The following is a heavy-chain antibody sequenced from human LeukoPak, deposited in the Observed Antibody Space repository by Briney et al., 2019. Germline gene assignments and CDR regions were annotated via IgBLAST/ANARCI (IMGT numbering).Heavy chain of an antibody. J-gene: IGHJ4*02. Sequence: SETLSLTCTVSGGSISSSSYCWGWIRQPPGKGLEWIGSIYYSGSTYYNPSLKSRVTISVDTSKSQFSLKLSSVTAADTAVYYCARVDSSGYYFDYWGQGTLVTVSS. D-gene: IGHD3-22*01. CDR2: IYYSGST. V-gene: IGHV4-39*01. CDR3: ARVDSSGYYFDY. CDR1: GGSISSSSYC.